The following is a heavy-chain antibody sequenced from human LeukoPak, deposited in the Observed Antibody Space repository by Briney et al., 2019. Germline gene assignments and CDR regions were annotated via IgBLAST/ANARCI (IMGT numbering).Heavy chain of an antibody. V-gene: IGHV7-4-1*02. CDR2: INTNTGNP. D-gene: IGHD3-10*01. J-gene: IGHJ6*03. Sequence: ASVKVSCKASGYTFTSYAMNWVRQAPGQGLEWMGWINTNTGNPTYAQGFTGRFVFSLDTSVSTAYLQISSLKAEDTAVYYCAREAYYYGSGSGYYYYYMDVWGKGTTVTISS. CDR3: AREAYYYGSGSGYYYYYMDV. CDR1: GYTFTSYA.